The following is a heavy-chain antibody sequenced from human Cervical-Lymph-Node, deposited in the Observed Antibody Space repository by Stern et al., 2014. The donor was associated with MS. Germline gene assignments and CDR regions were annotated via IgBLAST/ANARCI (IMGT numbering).Heavy chain of an antibody. J-gene: IGHJ4*02. V-gene: IGHV3-15*01. CDR2: VKSRTDGGTT. CDR3: NAWAFCGGDCPRFDF. Sequence: EVQLVESGGDLVTPGGSLRLSCTVSGISFSDAWMTWVRQVPGKGLEGVGRVKSRTDGGTTDYAAPVKGRFNISRDDSENMVYLHMNSLKTEDTGIYYCNAWAFCGGDCPRFDFWGQGSLVTVSS. CDR1: GISFSDAW. D-gene: IGHD2-21*02.